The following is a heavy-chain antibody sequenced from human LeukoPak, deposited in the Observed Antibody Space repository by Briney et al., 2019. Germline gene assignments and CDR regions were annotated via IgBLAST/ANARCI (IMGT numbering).Heavy chain of an antibody. Sequence: GGSLRLSCAASGFTFSNYGMHWVRQTPGQGLEWVAAIWYDDTNKYYADSLNGRFTISKDDSKNTLYLQMNSLRAEDTAVYFCARDGRGGNYYMDYWGQGALVTVSS. CDR2: IWYDDTNK. V-gene: IGHV3-33*01. CDR1: GFTFSNYG. D-gene: IGHD4-23*01. J-gene: IGHJ4*02. CDR3: ARDGRGGNYYMDY.